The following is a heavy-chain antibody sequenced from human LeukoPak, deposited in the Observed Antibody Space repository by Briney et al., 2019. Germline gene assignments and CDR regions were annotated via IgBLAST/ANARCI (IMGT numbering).Heavy chain of an antibody. D-gene: IGHD3-16*01. J-gene: IGHJ5*02. Sequence: ASVKVSCKASGYTFTGYYMHWVRQAPGQGLEWMGWINPNTGGTNSARKFQGRVTMTRDTSISTAYMELYRLRSDDTAVYYCAKDGGDYTPGGFDPWGQGTLVTVSS. CDR2: INPNTGGT. V-gene: IGHV1-2*02. CDR1: GYTFTGYY. CDR3: AKDGGDYTPGGFDP.